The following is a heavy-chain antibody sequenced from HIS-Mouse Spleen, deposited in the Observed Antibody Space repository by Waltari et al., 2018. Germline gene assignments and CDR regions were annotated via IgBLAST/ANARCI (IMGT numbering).Heavy chain of an antibody. J-gene: IGHJ2*01. CDR2: IYYSGST. Sequence: LQLQESGPGLVKPSETLSLTCTVSGGSISSRSYYWGWIRQPPGKGLEWIGSIYYSGSTYYNPSLKSRVTISVDTSKNQFSLKLSSVTAADTAVYYCARTRGYWYFDLWGRGTLVTVSS. V-gene: IGHV4-39*01. CDR1: GGSISSRSYY. CDR3: ARTRGYWYFDL. D-gene: IGHD3-10*01.